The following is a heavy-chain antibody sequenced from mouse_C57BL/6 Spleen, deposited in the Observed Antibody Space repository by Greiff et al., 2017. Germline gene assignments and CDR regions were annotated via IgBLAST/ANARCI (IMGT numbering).Heavy chain of an antibody. Sequence: EVKLLESGGDLVKPGGSLKLSCAASGFTFSSYGMSWVRQTPDKRLEWVATISSGGSYTYYPDSVKGRITISRDNAKNTLYLQMSSLKSEDTAMYYCARQGYYGGFDDWGPGTTLTVSS. D-gene: IGHD1-1*01. CDR2: ISSGGSYT. CDR1: GFTFSSYG. V-gene: IGHV5-6*01. CDR3: ARQGYYGGFDD. J-gene: IGHJ2*01.